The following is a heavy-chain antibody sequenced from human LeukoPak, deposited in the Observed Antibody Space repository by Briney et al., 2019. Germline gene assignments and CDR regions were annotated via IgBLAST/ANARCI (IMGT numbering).Heavy chain of an antibody. Sequence: GGSLRLSCAASGFIFSSYWMYWLRQAPGKGLDWVALISFDGNNKYYADSVKGRFTISRDNSRNTLYLQVDTLRAEDTAMYYCTRGPSGSIADYFDYWGQGTLVTVSS. CDR3: TRGPSGSIADYFDY. D-gene: IGHD3-10*01. CDR2: ISFDGNNK. CDR1: GFIFSSYW. J-gene: IGHJ4*02. V-gene: IGHV3-30-3*01.